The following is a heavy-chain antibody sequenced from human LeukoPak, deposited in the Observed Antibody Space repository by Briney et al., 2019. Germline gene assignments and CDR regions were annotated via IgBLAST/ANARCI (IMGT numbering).Heavy chain of an antibody. Sequence: ASVKLSCKASGYTFRSYGIHWVRQAPGQRLEWMGWINAGNGNTKYSQKFQDRVTISRDTSASTGYMELIDLRSEDTAVYYCARHYSSAWDFDYWGQGTLVTVSS. CDR2: INAGNGNT. J-gene: IGHJ4*02. D-gene: IGHD6-19*01. CDR3: ARHYSSAWDFDY. CDR1: GYTFRSYG. V-gene: IGHV1-3*01.